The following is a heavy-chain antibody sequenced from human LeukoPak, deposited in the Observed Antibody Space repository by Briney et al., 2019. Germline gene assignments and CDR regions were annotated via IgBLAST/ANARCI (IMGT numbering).Heavy chain of an antibody. V-gene: IGHV1-24*01. CDR3: ATTPGVGATRLDY. Sequence: ASVKVSCKVSGYTLTELSMHWVRQAPGKGLEWMGGFDPEDGETIYAQKFQGRVTMTEDTSTDTAYMELSSLRSEDTAVYYYATTPGVGATRLDYWGQGTLVTVSS. D-gene: IGHD1-26*01. CDR2: FDPEDGET. J-gene: IGHJ4*02. CDR1: GYTLTELS.